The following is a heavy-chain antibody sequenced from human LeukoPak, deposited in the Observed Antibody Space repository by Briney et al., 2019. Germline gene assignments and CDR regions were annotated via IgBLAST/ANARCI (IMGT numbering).Heavy chain of an antibody. CDR2: IFYSGST. CDR3: AKDRIYSA. V-gene: IGHV4-39*07. CDR1: GGSISTSNYY. Sequence: SETLSLTCTVSGGSISTSNYYWGWIRQPPGKGLEWIGNIFYSGSTYYSPSLRSRVTISLDTSRNQFSLKLNSVTAADTAVYYCAKDRIYSAWGQGTLVTVSS. J-gene: IGHJ5*02. D-gene: IGHD2-21*01.